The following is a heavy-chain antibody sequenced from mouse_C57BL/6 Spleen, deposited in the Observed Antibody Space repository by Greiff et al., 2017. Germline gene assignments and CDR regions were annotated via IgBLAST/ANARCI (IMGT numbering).Heavy chain of an antibody. CDR1: GYSFTGYF. CDR3: ARSYDYDGAWFAY. D-gene: IGHD2-4*01. J-gene: IGHJ3*01. V-gene: IGHV1-20*01. CDR2: INPYNGDT. Sequence: EVMLVESGPELVKPGDSVKISCKASGYSFTGYFMNWVMQSHGKSLEWIGRINPYNGDTFYNQKFKGKATLTVDKSSSTAHMELRSLTSEDSAVYYCARSYDYDGAWFAYWGQGTLVTVSA.